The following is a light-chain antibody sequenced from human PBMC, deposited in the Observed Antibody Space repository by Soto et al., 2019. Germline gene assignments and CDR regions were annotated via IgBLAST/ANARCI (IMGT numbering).Light chain of an antibody. Sequence: DIQMTQSPSTLSASVGDRVTITCRASQSISNWLAWYQQRPGKATRLLIYDVSSLEPGVPSRFSGSGSATEVTLPISSLQPDDSATYYCQQYTTSSPWTFGQGTKVEIK. J-gene: IGKJ1*01. CDR2: DVS. CDR3: QQYTTSSPWT. CDR1: QSISNW. V-gene: IGKV1-5*01.